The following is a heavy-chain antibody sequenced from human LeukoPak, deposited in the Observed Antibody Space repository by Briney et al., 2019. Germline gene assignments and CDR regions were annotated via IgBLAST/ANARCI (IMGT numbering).Heavy chain of an antibody. D-gene: IGHD3-22*01. J-gene: IGHJ4*02. CDR2: IIPIFGTA. CDR3: ARGSYYYDSSGYLVY. V-gene: IGHV1-69*01. CDR1: GGTFSSYA. Sequence: SVKVSCKASGGTFSSYAISWVRQAPGQGLEWMGGIIPIFGTANYAQKFQGRVTITADESMSTAYMELSSLRSEDTAVYYCARGSYYYDSSGYLVYWGQGTLVTVSS.